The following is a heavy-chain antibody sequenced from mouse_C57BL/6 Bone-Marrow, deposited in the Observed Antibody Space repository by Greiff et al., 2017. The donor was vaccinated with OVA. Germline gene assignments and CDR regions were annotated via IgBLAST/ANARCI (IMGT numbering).Heavy chain of an antibody. CDR2: ISDGGSYT. J-gene: IGHJ4*01. Sequence: EVKLVESGGGLVKPGGSLKLSCAASGFTFSSYAMSWVRQTPEKRLEWVATISDGGSYTYSPDNVKGRFTISRDNAKNNLYLQMSHLKSEDTAMYYCARGWLLNAMDYWGQGTSVTVSS. D-gene: IGHD2-3*01. V-gene: IGHV5-4*03. CDR1: GFTFSSYA. CDR3: ARGWLLNAMDY.